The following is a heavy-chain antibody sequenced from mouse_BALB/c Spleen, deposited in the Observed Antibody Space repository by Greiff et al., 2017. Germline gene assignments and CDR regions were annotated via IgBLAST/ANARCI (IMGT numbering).Heavy chain of an antibody. J-gene: IGHJ2*01. CDR1: GFTFSSYT. Sequence: EVQLVESGGGLVKPGGSLKLSCAASGFTFSSYTMSWVRQTPEKRLEWVATISSGGGNTYYPDSVKGRFTISRDNAKNNLYLQMSSLRSEDTALYYCARESGSSYGYWGQGTTLTVSS. CDR2: ISSGGGNT. V-gene: IGHV5-9*03. CDR3: ARESGSSYGY. D-gene: IGHD1-1*01.